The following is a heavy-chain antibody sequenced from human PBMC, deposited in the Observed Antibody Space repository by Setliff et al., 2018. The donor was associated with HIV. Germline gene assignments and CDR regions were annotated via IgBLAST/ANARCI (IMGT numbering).Heavy chain of an antibody. V-gene: IGHV1-69*13. J-gene: IGHJ4*02. CDR1: GGTFSSYA. Sequence: ASVKVSCKASGGTFSSYAISWVRQASGQGLEWMGGIIPIFGTANYAQKFQGRVTITADESTSTAYMELSSLRSEDTAVYYCAPIDPFPHDYSNSSFDYRGQGTLVTVSS. CDR2: IIPIFGTA. D-gene: IGHD4-4*01. CDR3: APIDPFPHDYSNSSFDY.